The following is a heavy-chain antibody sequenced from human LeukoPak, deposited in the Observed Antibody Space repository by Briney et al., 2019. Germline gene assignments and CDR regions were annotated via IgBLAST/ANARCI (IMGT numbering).Heavy chain of an antibody. V-gene: IGHV3-21*01. CDR3: ARDRTGELLIDY. J-gene: IGHJ4*02. CDR2: ISSNSSYI. Sequence: GGSLRLSYGASGFTFSSYSMKWVRQAPGKGLEWVSSISSNSSYIYYADSVKGRFTISRDNAKNSLYLQMNSLRAEETAVYYCARDRTGELLIDYWGQGTLVTVSS. CDR1: GFTFSSYS. D-gene: IGHD3-10*01.